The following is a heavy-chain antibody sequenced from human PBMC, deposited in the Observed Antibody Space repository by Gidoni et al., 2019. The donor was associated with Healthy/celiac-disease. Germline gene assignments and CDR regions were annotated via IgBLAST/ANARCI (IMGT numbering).Heavy chain of an antibody. CDR1: GGSFSGYY. CDR2: INHSGST. V-gene: IGHV4-34*01. D-gene: IGHD3-10*01. CDR3: ARGRVLWFGELSISRGWFDP. Sequence: QVQLQQWGAGLLKPSETLSLTCAVYGGSFSGYYWSGIRQPPGKGLEWIGEINHSGSTNYNPSLKSRVTISVDTSKNQFSLKLSSVTAADTAVYYCARGRVLWFGELSISRGWFDPWGQGTLVTVSS. J-gene: IGHJ5*02.